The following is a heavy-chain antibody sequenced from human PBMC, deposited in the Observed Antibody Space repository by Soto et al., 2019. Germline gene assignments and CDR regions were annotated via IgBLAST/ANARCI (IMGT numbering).Heavy chain of an antibody. D-gene: IGHD5-12*01. CDR3: ARDVLGWLQRTDAFDI. Sequence: EVQLVESGGGLVKPGGSLRLSCAASGFTFSSYSMNWVRQAPGKGLEWVSSISSSSSYIYYADSVKGRFTISRDNAKNSLYLQMNSLRAEDTAVYYCARDVLGWLQRTDAFDIWGQGTMVTVSS. CDR1: GFTFSSYS. V-gene: IGHV3-21*01. CDR2: ISSSSSYI. J-gene: IGHJ3*02.